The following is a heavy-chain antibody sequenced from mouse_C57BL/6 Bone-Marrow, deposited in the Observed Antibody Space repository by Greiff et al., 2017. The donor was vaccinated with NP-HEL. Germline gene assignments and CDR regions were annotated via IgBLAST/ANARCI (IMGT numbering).Heavy chain of an antibody. D-gene: IGHD2-14*01. CDR2: INPSSGYT. J-gene: IGHJ2*01. Sequence: QIQLQQSGAELARPGASVKMSCKASGYTFTSYTMHWVKQRPGQGLEWIGYINPSSGYTKYNQKFKDKATLPADKSSSTAYMQLSSLISEDSAVYYCARLGLGFDYWGQGTTLTVSS. V-gene: IGHV1-4*01. CDR3: ARLGLGFDY. CDR1: GYTFTSYT.